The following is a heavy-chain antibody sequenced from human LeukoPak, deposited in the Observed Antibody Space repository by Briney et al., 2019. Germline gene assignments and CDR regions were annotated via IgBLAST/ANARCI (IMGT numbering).Heavy chain of an antibody. V-gene: IGHV4-4*02. CDR1: GGSISISKW. D-gene: IGHD3-22*01. J-gene: IGHJ2*01. Sequence: SETPSLTCAVSGGSISISKWWSWVRQSPGKGLEWIGEIYYSGSTNYNPSLKSRVTISLDTSKNQFSLRLSSVTAADTAVYYCGVVVTAYWYFDLWGRGTLVTVSS. CDR3: GVVVTAYWYFDL. CDR2: IYYSGST.